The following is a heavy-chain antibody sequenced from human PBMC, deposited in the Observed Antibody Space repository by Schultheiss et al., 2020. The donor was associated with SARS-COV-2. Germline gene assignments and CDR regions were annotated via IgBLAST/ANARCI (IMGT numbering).Heavy chain of an antibody. V-gene: IGHV1-2*04. CDR2: INPNSGGT. D-gene: IGHD4-17*01. CDR1: GFTFSSYW. Sequence: GGSLRLSCAASGFTFSSYWMHWVRQAPGQGLEWMGWINPNSGGTNYAQKFQGWVTMTRDTSISTAYMELSRLRSDDTAVYYCARGIPTTVTTYRSHYYYYYMDVWGKGTTVTVSS. J-gene: IGHJ6*03. CDR3: ARGIPTTVTTYRSHYYYYYMDV.